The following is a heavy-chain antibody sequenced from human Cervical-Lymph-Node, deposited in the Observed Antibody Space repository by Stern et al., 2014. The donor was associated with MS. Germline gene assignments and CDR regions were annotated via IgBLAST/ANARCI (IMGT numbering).Heavy chain of an antibody. CDR1: GGSISSYY. D-gene: IGHD4-17*01. CDR2: ISNTGNN. J-gene: IGHJ6*02. Sequence: QVQLQESGPGLVKPSETVSLTCTVSGGSISSYYWSWIRQPPGKGLDWIGCISNTGNNNYKPSLKNAVTISVKQSTNHVCPKLSPVTAADTAVYYCARVRGGAVTGYYYGLDVWGPGTTVTVSS. V-gene: IGHV4-59*01. CDR3: ARVRGGAVTGYYYGLDV.